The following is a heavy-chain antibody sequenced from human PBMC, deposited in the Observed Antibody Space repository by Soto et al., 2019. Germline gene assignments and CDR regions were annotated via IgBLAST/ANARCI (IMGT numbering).Heavy chain of an antibody. V-gene: IGHV3-30*18. CDR3: TKRRNVLRFLEWSSGMEV. J-gene: IGHJ6*02. Sequence: GGSLRLSCAASGFTFSNYGMHWVRQAPGKGLEWVAFISDGGSNKYYADSMKGRFTTSRDNSKRTLYLQMSSLRVEDTAVYYCTKRRNVLRFLEWSSGMEVWGQGTTVTVSS. CDR1: GFTFSNYG. CDR2: ISDGGSNK. D-gene: IGHD3-3*01.